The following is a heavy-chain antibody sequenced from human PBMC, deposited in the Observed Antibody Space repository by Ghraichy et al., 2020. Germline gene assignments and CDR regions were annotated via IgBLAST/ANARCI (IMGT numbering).Heavy chain of an antibody. Sequence: SETLSLTCTVSGGSISSGDYYWTWIRQHPGKGLEWIGYIYYTGSTYYNPSLKSRVTISVDTSKNQFSLKLSSVTAADTAVYYCARALLQYPNFDYWGQGTLVTVSS. CDR3: ARALLQYPNFDY. D-gene: IGHD4-11*01. J-gene: IGHJ4*02. CDR1: GGSISSGDYY. CDR2: IYYTGST. V-gene: IGHV4-31*03.